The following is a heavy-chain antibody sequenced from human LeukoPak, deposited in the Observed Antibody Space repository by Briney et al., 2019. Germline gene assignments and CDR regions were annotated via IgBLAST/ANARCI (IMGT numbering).Heavy chain of an antibody. CDR2: MNPNSGNT. CDR1: GYTFTSYD. J-gene: IGHJ5*02. CDR3: ARGLGGVGTIFGVVRFDP. Sequence: ASVKVSCKASGYTFTSYDINWVRQATGQGLEWMGWMNPNSGNTGYAQKFQGRVTMTRNTSISTAYMELSSLRSEDTAVYYCARGLGGVGTIFGVVRFDPWGQGTLVTVSS. V-gene: IGHV1-8*01. D-gene: IGHD3-3*01.